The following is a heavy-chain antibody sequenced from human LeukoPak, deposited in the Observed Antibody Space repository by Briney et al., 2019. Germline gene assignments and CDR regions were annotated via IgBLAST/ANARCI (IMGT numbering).Heavy chain of an antibody. V-gene: IGHV4-34*01. Sequence: PSETLSLTCAVYGGSFSTYYWSWIRQSPGKGLERIAEINHRGDTNYNPSVKSRVTISVDTSKNQFSLKVSSLTAADTAVYYCARGPTISETGYFDYWGQGTLVTVFS. CDR2: INHRGDT. J-gene: IGHJ4*03. D-gene: IGHD1-1*01. CDR3: ARGPTISETGYFDY. CDR1: GGSFSTYY.